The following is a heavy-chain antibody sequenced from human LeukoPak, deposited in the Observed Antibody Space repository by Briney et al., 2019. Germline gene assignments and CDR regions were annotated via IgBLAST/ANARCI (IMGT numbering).Heavy chain of an antibody. CDR2: SSGSGGST. CDR3: APQESMVVTPDGDY. Sequence: GGSLRLSCAASGLTFSSDAIRWVRQAPLKVLEWVSASSGSGGSTYYADSVKGRFTISRDNSKNTLYLQMNSLRAEDTAVYYCAPQESMVVTPDGDYWGQGTLVTVSS. V-gene: IGHV3-23*01. J-gene: IGHJ4*02. CDR1: GLTFSSDA. D-gene: IGHD4-23*01.